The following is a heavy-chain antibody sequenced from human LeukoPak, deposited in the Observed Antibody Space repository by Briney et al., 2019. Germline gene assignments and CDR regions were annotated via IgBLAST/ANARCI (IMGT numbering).Heavy chain of an antibody. D-gene: IGHD1-14*01. CDR1: GGSFSGYY. V-gene: IGHV4-34*01. CDR2: INHSGST. J-gene: IGHJ3*02. Sequence: PSETLSLTCAVYGGSFSGYYWSWIRQPPGKGLEWIGEINHSGSTNYNPSLKSRVTISVDTSKNQFSLKLSSVTAADTAVYYCARFNRRGAFDIWGQGTMVTVSS. CDR3: ARFNRRGAFDI.